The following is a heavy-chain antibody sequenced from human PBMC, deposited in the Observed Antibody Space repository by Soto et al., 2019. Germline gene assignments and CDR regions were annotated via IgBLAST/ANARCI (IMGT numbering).Heavy chain of an antibody. CDR3: AKVMTEYSGVAIDH. V-gene: IGHV3-30*18. Sequence: QVHLLESGGGVVQPGRSLRLSCVGSGFTFSNFGIHWVRQAPGKGLEWVAVVSYDEVNKFYADSVRGRFTISRDNSKDTVYLQINSLRRDDTAMYFCAKVMTEYSGVAIDHWGQGTLVTVSS. CDR2: VSYDEVNK. J-gene: IGHJ4*02. D-gene: IGHD6-19*01. CDR1: GFTFSNFG.